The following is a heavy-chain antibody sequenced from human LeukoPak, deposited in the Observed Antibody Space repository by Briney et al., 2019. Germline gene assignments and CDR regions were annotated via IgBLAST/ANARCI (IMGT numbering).Heavy chain of an antibody. CDR1: GYTFTGCY. V-gene: IGHV1-2*02. CDR2: INPNSGGT. Sequence: ASVKVSCKASGYTFTGCYMHWARQAPGQGLEWMGWINPNSGGTNYAQKFQGGVTMTRDTSISTAYMELSGLRSDDTAVYYCARVSRREDAFDIWGQGTMVTVSS. J-gene: IGHJ3*02. CDR3: ARVSRREDAFDI. D-gene: IGHD1-26*01.